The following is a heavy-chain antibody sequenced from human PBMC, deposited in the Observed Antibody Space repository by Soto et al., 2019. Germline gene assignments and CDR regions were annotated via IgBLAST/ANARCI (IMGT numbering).Heavy chain of an antibody. J-gene: IGHJ4*02. V-gene: IGHV1-69*13. CDR2: IIPIFGTA. CDR1: GGTFSSYA. D-gene: IGHD3-16*01. Sequence: SVKVSCKASGGTFSSYAISWVRQAPRQGLEWMGGIIPIFGTANYAQKFQGRVTITADESTSTAYMELSSLRSEDTAVYYCARGSRVVPGLGVTTFYPFDYWGQGTLVTVSS. CDR3: ARGSRVVPGLGVTTFYPFDY.